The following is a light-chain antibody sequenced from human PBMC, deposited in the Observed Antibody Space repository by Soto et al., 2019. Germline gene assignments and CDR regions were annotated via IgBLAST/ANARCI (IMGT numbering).Light chain of an antibody. J-gene: IGKJ1*01. CDR2: AAS. V-gene: IGKV1-39*01. CDR1: QSIGKH. Sequence: DIQMTQSPSSLSASVGYRFTITCLASQSIGKHLSWFQQTPGNAPKLLIYAASGLQSGVPSRFSGSGSGTDFTLTISSLQPEDFATYYCQQSYSTRWTFGQGTKVDIK. CDR3: QQSYSTRWT.